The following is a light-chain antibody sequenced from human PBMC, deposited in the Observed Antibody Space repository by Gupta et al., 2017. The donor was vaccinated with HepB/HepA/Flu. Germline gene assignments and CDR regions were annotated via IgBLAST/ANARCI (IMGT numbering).Light chain of an antibody. CDR3: AASDDSRTGHWV. CDR2: RNN. CDR1: SSIIGSNY. Sequence: SVLTQPPSVSGTRGRRVTISCSGTSSIIGSNYVFWYQRLPGTAPNLLIYRNNKRPSGVPARFSGSKSGTSAALAISGLPSEEEGDYYCAASDDSRTGHWVFGGGTKLTVL. J-gene: IGLJ3*02. V-gene: IGLV1-47*01.